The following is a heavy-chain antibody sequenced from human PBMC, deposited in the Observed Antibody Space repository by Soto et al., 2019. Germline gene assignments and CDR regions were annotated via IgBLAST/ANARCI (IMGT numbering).Heavy chain of an antibody. D-gene: IGHD3-22*01. CDR2: IIPILGIA. CDR3: ARSIVVARYFDL. V-gene: IGHV1-69*02. CDR1: GGTFSSYT. J-gene: IGHJ2*01. Sequence: SVKVSCKASGGTFSSYTISWVRQAPGQGLEWMGRIIPILGIANYAQKFQGRVTTTADESTSTAYMELSSLRSEDTAVYYCARSIVVARYFDLWGRGTLVTVSS.